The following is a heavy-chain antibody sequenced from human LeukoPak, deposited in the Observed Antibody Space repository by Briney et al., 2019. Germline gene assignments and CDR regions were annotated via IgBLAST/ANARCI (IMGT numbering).Heavy chain of an antibody. D-gene: IGHD5-12*01. V-gene: IGHV1-2*02. J-gene: IGHJ6*03. CDR1: GYTFTGYY. CDR3: ARGDSGYDHFYHMDV. CDR2: INPNSGGT. Sequence: ASVKVSCKASGYTFTGYYMHWVRQAPGQGLEWMGWINPNSGGTNYAQKFQGRVTMTRDTSIITAYMELSRLIFDDTAVYYCARGDSGYDHFYHMDVWGKGTTVTISS.